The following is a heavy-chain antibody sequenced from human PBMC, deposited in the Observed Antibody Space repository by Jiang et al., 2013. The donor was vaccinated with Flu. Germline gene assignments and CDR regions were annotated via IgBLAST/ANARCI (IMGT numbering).Heavy chain of an antibody. D-gene: IGHD5-12*01. J-gene: IGHJ4*02. Sequence: GAEVKAGESLKISCQGFGYSFNTYWIAWVRQMPGKGLDWMGVIYPADSDTRYSPSFQGQVTISADKSITTAYLQWSSLKASDTAMYYCARSGYSGYEVDYWGQGTLVTVSS. V-gene: IGHV5-51*01. CDR3: ARSGYSGYEVDY. CDR2: IYPADSDT. CDR1: GYSFNTYW.